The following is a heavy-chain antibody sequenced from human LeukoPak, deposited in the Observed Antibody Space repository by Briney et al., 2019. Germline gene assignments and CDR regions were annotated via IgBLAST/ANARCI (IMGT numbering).Heavy chain of an antibody. J-gene: IGHJ4*02. Sequence: GGSLRLSCAASGFTFSSYAMNWARQAPGKGLEWVSDISGSGGSTDHTDSVKGRFTMSRDNSKNTLYLQMNSLRAEDTAVYYCAKNKGDNLSPIDYWGQGTLVTVSS. CDR3: AKNKGDNLSPIDY. V-gene: IGHV3-23*01. CDR2: ISGSGGST. CDR1: GFTFSSYA. D-gene: IGHD1-20*01.